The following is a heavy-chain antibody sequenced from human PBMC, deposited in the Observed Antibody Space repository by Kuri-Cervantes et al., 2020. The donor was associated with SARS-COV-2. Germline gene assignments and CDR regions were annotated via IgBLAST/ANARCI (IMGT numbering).Heavy chain of an antibody. CDR2: INWNGGST. V-gene: IGHV3-20*01. J-gene: IGHJ4*02. CDR1: GFTFDDYG. CDR3: ARYPGYDSSGYHDY. D-gene: IGHD3-22*01. Sequence: GESLKISCAASGFTFDDYGMSWVRQAPGKGLEWVSGINWNGGSTGYADSVKGRFTISRDNAKNSLYLQMSSLRAEDTALYHCARYPGYDSSGYHDYWGQGTLVTVSS.